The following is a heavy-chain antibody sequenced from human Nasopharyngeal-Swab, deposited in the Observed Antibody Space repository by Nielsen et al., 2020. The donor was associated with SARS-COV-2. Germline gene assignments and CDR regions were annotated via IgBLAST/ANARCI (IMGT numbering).Heavy chain of an antibody. J-gene: IGHJ3*01. CDR1: GYSFRTYG. Sequence: GESLKISCVASGYSFRTYGMSWVRQSPVKGLEWLTNIWYDGSNKYYADSVKGRFTVSRDNSKNTLFLEMDSLRAEDTAVYYCARGSSVHAFDVWGQGTEVTVSS. D-gene: IGHD3-10*01. CDR2: IWYDGSNK. CDR3: ARGSSVHAFDV. V-gene: IGHV3-33*08.